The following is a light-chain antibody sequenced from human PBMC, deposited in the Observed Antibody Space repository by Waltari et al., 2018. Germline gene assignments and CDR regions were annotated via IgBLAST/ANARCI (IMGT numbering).Light chain of an antibody. Sequence: EIVMTQSPAVLSVSPGQRVTLSCRASETVTSHLAWYQQNPGQAPRLLIYDVSTRAAGIPSRFSGSGSETEFTLTVTSLQSEDCAVYYCQQYYEWQTFGPGTKVEIK. CDR2: DVS. J-gene: IGKJ1*01. CDR3: QQYYEWQT. CDR1: ETVTSH. V-gene: IGKV3D-15*01.